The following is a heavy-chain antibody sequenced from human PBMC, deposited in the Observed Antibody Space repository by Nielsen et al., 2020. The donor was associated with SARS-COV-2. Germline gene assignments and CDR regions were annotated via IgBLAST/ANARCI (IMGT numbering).Heavy chain of an antibody. D-gene: IGHD6-19*01. CDR3: ASYWQWLGWEA. Sequence: PGKGLEWIGSIYFSGSTYYNPSLKSRVTISVDKSKNQFSLKLSSVTAADTAVYYCASYWQWLGWEAWDQGTLVTVSS. V-gene: IGHV4-39*07. J-gene: IGHJ5*02. CDR2: IYFSGST.